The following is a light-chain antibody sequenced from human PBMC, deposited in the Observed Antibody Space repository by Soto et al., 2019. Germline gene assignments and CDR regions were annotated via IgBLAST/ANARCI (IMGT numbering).Light chain of an antibody. CDR2: EVT. CDR3: SSYTRSGTQV. J-gene: IGLJ1*01. Sequence: QSVLTQPASVSGSPGQSITISCTGTSSDVGAYKYVSWYQQHPGKAPKVVIYEVTNRPSGVSTRFSGSKSGNTASLTISGLQADDEADYYCSSYTRSGTQVFGNGTKVTVL. V-gene: IGLV2-14*01. CDR1: SSDVGAYKY.